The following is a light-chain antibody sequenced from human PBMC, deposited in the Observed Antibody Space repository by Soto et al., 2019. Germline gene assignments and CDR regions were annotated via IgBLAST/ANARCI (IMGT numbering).Light chain of an antibody. V-gene: IGKV3-15*01. CDR3: QQYDGWPRT. Sequence: EIVMTQSPAILSVSLGERATLSCMASQSVSSNLAWYQLKPGQAPRLLIYSASTRASGIPDRFSGSGSGTEFTLTISSLQSEDFAFFYCQQYDGWPRTCGQGTKGDIK. CDR2: SAS. CDR1: QSVSSN. J-gene: IGKJ1*01.